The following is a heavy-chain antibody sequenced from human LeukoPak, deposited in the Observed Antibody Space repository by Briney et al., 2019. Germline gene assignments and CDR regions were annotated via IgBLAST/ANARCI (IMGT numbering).Heavy chain of an antibody. CDR1: GYTFTNYY. CDR2: ISPGDSDA. J-gene: IGHJ4*02. D-gene: IGHD2-2*01. V-gene: IGHV5-51*01. CDR3: ARRYCSSISCNPYFFDY. Sequence: GESLKISCKGSGYTFTNYYIAWMRQMPGKGLEWMGIISPGDSDARYSPSLQGQVTISADKSISTAYLRWSSLKASDTAIYYCARRYCSSISCNPYFFDYWGQGTLVTVSS.